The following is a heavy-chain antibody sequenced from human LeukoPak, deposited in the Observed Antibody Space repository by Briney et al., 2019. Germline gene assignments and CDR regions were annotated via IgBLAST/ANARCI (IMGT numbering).Heavy chain of an antibody. J-gene: IGHJ5*02. V-gene: IGHV3-21*01. CDR1: GFTFISYS. D-gene: IGHD3-9*01. Sequence: GGSLRLSCAASGFTFISYSMNWVRQAPGKGLEWVSSISSSSSYIYYADSVKGRFTISRDNPKNTLYLQMNSLRPEDTAVYYCAKGRRYNVLTGFYVSEVDPWGQGTLVTVSS. CDR2: ISSSSSYI. CDR3: AKGRRYNVLTGFYVSEVDP.